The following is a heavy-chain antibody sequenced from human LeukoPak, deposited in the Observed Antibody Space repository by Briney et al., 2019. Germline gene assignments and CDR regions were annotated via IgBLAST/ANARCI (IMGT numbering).Heavy chain of an antibody. Sequence: PGKSLRLSCTASGFIFSDYVMHWVRQAPGKGLEWVALSLYDGSKEYYADSVKGRYTISRDNAKNSLYLQMNSLRAEDTAVYYCARVEGYYDSSGYNWWGQGTLVTVSS. CDR3: ARVEGYYDSSGYNW. CDR2: SLYDGSKE. D-gene: IGHD3-22*01. CDR1: GFIFSDYV. J-gene: IGHJ4*02. V-gene: IGHV3-33*08.